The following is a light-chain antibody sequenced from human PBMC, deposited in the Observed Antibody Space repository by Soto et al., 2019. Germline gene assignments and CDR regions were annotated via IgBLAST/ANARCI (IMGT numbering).Light chain of an antibody. CDR2: EVS. Sequence: QSALTQPASVSGSPGQSITISCTGTSNDVGGYNYVSWYQQHPGKVPKLIIYEVSNRPPGVSNRFSGSKSGNTASLTISGLQAEDEADYYCSSYTTSSTLLFGGGTKLTVL. J-gene: IGLJ2*01. CDR1: SNDVGGYNY. V-gene: IGLV2-14*01. CDR3: SSYTTSSTLL.